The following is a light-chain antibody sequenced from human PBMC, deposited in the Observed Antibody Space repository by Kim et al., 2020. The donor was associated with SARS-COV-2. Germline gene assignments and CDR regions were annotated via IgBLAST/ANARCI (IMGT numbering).Light chain of an antibody. CDR3: LQYNDRPPFT. CDR2: RAS. J-gene: IGKJ2*01. CDR1: QNIGDN. Sequence: EIVMTQSPGTLSVSPGEGVTLSCRASQNIGDNLVWYQQKSGQAPRLLVYRASIRATGIPARFSGRGSGTEFILTISSLQSEDFAVYYCLQYNDRPPFTFGQGTKLEI. V-gene: IGKV3-15*01.